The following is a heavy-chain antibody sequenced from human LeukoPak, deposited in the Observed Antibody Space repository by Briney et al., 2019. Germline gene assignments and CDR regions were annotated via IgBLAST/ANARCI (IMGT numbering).Heavy chain of an antibody. J-gene: IGHJ4*02. Sequence: TPSETLSLTCTVSGGSISRYYWSWMRQPPGKGLEWIGYIYYSGSSNFNRSLKSRVAILVDPSKDQFSLKMSPLTAADPAGIFWARDYSTRYFDSWSQATLVTVPS. V-gene: IGHV4-59*01. CDR3: ARDYSTRYFDS. CDR2: IYYSGSS. CDR1: GGSISRYY. D-gene: IGHD2-21*01.